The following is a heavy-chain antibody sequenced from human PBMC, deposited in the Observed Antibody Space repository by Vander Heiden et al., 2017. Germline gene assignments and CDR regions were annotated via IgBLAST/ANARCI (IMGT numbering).Heavy chain of an antibody. V-gene: IGHV4-39*01. CDR1: GGSISGSAYY. CDR2: IYYSGST. D-gene: IGHD6-6*01. CDR3: ARHTEYSTSPEGRWFDP. J-gene: IGHJ5*02. Sequence: QLQLQESGPGLVKPSETLSLTCSVSGGSISGSAYYWGWIRQPPGKGLEWIGSIYYSGSTYNNPSLKSRGTISVDTSKNQYSLKVRSVTAADTAVYYCARHTEYSTSPEGRWFDPWGQGTLVTVSS.